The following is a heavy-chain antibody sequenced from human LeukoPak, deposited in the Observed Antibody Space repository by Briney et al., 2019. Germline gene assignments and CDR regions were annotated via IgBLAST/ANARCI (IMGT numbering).Heavy chain of an antibody. V-gene: IGHV4-4*07. CDR1: GGSISSYY. Sequence: SETLSLTCTVSGGSISSYYWSWIRQPAGKGLEWIGRIYTSGSTNYNPSLKSRVTMSVDTSKSQFSLNLNSATAADTAVYYCARTSRHFYGSGTNLTPWPAGMDVWGQGTTVTVSS. J-gene: IGHJ6*02. CDR2: IYTSGST. D-gene: IGHD3-10*01. CDR3: ARTSRHFYGSGTNLTPWPAGMDV.